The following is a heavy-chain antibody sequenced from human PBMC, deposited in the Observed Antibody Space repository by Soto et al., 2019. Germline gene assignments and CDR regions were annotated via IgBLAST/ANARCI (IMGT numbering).Heavy chain of an antibody. V-gene: IGHV3-23*01. D-gene: IGHD5-18*01. Sequence: GGSLRLSCAASGFTFSSFALSWVRQAPGKGLEWVSAISGSGDGTDYAASVKGRFTISRDNSKNTLYLQMNSLRAEDTAVYYCAGPGYSSQDYWGQGALVTV. CDR2: ISGSGDGT. J-gene: IGHJ4*02. CDR1: GFTFSSFA. CDR3: AGPGYSSQDY.